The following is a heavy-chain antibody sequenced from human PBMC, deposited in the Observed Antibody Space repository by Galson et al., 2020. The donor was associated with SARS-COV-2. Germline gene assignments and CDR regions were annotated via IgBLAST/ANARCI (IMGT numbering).Heavy chain of an antibody. J-gene: IGHJ6*03. CDR1: GFTFSSYT. CDR3: ARQWWTHYYMDV. Sequence: GESLNISCAASGFTFSSYTVNWVRQAPGKGLEWVSCISGSSSYIYYADSVKGRFTISRDNAKKSLYLQMNSLRSEDTAVYYCARQWWTHYYMDVWGKGTTVTISS. V-gene: IGHV3-21*01. CDR2: ISGSSSYI. D-gene: IGHD2-15*01.